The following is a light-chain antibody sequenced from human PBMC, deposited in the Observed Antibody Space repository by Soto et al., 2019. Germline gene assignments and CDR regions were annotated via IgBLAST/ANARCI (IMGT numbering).Light chain of an antibody. V-gene: IGKV1-5*03. Sequence: DIKITQSPSTLSGSVGDRVTIPCRASQTISSWLAWYQQKPGKAPKILVYKASTLKSGVPSRFSGSGAGTEFTRTISSLQPDDVETYYCQQDHKYTPTFGQGTKVDIK. CDR2: KAS. J-gene: IGKJ1*01. CDR3: QQDHKYTPT. CDR1: QTISSW.